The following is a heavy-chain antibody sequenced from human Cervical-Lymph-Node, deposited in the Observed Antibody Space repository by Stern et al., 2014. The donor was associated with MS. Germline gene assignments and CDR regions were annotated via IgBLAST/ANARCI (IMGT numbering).Heavy chain of an antibody. J-gene: IGHJ1*01. Sequence: VQLLQSGGGGVQPGRSLRLSCAASGFTFSSYGMHWVRQAPGKGLEWVAIIWYDGSNKYYADSVKGRFTISRDSSKNTLYLQMNSLRAEDTAVYYCAREGGNTAEYFQHRGQGTLVTVSS. D-gene: IGHD4-23*01. CDR2: IWYDGSNK. CDR3: AREGGNTAEYFQH. V-gene: IGHV3-33*01. CDR1: GFTFSSYG.